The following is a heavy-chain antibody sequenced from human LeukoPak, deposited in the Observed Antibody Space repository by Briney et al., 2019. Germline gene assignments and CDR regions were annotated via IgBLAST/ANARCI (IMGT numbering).Heavy chain of an antibody. V-gene: IGHV3-23*01. J-gene: IGHJ3*02. CDR1: GFTFSSYS. CDR3: AKDLGAAADAFDI. D-gene: IGHD6-13*01. CDR2: ISGSGGST. Sequence: GGSLRLSCAASGFTFSSYSMNWVRQAPGKGLEWVSAISGSGGSTYYADSVKGRFTISRDNSKNTLYLQMNSLRAEDTVVYYCAKDLGAAADAFDIWGQGTMVTVSS.